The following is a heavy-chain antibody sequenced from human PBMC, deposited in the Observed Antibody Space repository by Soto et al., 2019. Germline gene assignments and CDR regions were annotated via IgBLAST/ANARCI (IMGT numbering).Heavy chain of an antibody. CDR3: ARGSSSTSIPREYYYYYYGMDV. J-gene: IGHJ6*02. CDR2: IWYDGSNK. D-gene: IGHD2-2*01. CDR1: GFTFSSYG. Sequence: GGSLRLSCAASGFTFSSYGMHWVRQAPGKGLEWVAVIWYDGSNKYYADSVKGRFTISRDNSKNTLYLQMNSLRAEDTAVYYCARGSSSTSIPREYYYYYYGMDVWGQGTTVTVSS. V-gene: IGHV3-33*01.